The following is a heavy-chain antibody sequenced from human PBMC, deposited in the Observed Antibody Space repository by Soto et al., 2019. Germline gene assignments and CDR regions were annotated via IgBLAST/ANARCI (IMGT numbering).Heavy chain of an antibody. V-gene: IGHV3-48*01. D-gene: IGHD6-13*01. CDR3: ARDWASSSWYGGDAFDI. J-gene: IGHJ3*02. CDR2: ISSSSSTI. Sequence: GGSLRLSCAASGFTFSSYSMNWVRQAPGKGLEWVSYISSSSSTIYYADSVKGRFTISRDNAKNSLYLQMNSLRAEDTAVYYCARDWASSSWYGGDAFDIWGQGTMVTVSS. CDR1: GFTFSSYS.